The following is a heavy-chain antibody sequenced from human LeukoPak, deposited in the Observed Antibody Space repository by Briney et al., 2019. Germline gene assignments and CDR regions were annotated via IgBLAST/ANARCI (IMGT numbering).Heavy chain of an antibody. D-gene: IGHD5-12*01. CDR2: IYWDDDK. CDR1: GFSLSTSGVG. CDR3: AHKGRGYSGFIEENYFDY. J-gene: IGHJ4*02. V-gene: IGHV2-5*02. Sequence: SGPTLVKPTQTLTLTCTFSGFSLSTSGVGVGWIRQPPGKALEWLALIYWDDDKRYRPSLKSRLTITKDTSKNQVVLRMTNMDPVDTATYYCAHKGRGYSGFIEENYFDYWGQGTLATVSS.